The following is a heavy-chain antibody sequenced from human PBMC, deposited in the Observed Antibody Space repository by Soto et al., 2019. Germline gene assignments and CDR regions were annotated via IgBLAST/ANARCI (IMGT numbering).Heavy chain of an antibody. Sequence: QVQLQESGPVLVKASETLCLTCTVSGGSINDFYWSWIRQPPGKGLEWIGYIYYSGSTDYNPSLKGRVTISVDTSKNQFSLKLRSVTAADTAVYYCARVGGVAARTFDYWGQGTLVTVSS. CDR3: ARVGGVAARTFDY. CDR2: IYYSGST. D-gene: IGHD6-6*01. J-gene: IGHJ4*02. V-gene: IGHV4-59*01. CDR1: GGSINDFY.